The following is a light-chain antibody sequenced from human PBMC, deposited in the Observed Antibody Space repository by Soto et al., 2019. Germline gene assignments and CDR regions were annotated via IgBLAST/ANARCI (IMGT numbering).Light chain of an antibody. Sequence: DIQMTQSPSSLSASVGDRVTITCRASQSISSYLNWYQQKPGKAPKLLIYAASSLQSGVPSRFSGSGSGTDFTLTISSLQPEDFATYYCQQYNSYPQTFGQGTNVDTK. V-gene: IGKV1-39*01. J-gene: IGKJ1*01. CDR1: QSISSY. CDR2: AAS. CDR3: QQYNSYPQT.